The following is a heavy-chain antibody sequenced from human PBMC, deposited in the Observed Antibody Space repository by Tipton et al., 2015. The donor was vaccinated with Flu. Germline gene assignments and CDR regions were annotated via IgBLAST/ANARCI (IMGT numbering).Heavy chain of an antibody. CDR3: ARGGEVQGVYYYYGMDV. Sequence: QVQLVQSGAEVKKPGASVKVSCKAPGYTFTGYYMHWVRQAPGQGLEWMGWISAYNGNTNYAQKLQGRVTMTTDTSTSTAYMELRSLRSDDTAVYYCARGGEVQGVYYYYGMDVWGQGTTVTVSS. V-gene: IGHV1-18*04. CDR1: GYTFTGYY. D-gene: IGHD3-10*01. CDR2: ISAYNGNT. J-gene: IGHJ6*02.